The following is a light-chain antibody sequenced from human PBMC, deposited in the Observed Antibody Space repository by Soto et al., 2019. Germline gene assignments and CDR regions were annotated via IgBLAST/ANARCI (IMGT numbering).Light chain of an antibody. V-gene: IGKV1-5*03. CDR3: QQYNNYGSWT. CDR1: QSISGW. J-gene: IGKJ1*01. CDR2: KAS. Sequence: DMQVTQSPSTLSASVGDRVTITCRASQSISGWLAWYQQKPGKAPNLLIYKASTLESGVPSRFSGSGSGTEFTLTISSLQPDDFATYYCQQYNNYGSWTFGQGTKVDNK.